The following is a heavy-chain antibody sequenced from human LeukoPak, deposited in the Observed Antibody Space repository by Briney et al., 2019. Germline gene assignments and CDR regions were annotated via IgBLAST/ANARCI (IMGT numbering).Heavy chain of an antibody. D-gene: IGHD4-17*01. CDR2: INPSGGST. CDR3: ARDWTTVTAFDY. V-gene: IGHV1-46*01. CDR1: GYTFTSYY. Sequence: ASVKVSCKASGYTFTSYYMHWVRQAPGQGLEWMGIINPSGGSTSYAQKFQGRVTMTRDMSTSTVYMELSSLRSDDTAVYYCARDWTTVTAFDYWGQGTLVTVSS. J-gene: IGHJ4*02.